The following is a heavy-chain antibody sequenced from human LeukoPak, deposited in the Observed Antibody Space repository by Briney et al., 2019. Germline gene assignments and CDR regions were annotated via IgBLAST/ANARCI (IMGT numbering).Heavy chain of an antibody. J-gene: IGHJ6*03. CDR1: GFTFSSYG. Sequence: GGSLRLSCAASGFTFSSYGMHWVRQAPGKGLEWVAVIWYGGSNKYYADSVKGRFTISRDNSKNTLYLQMNSLRAEDTAVYYCAKGSGRPVGYYYMDVWGKGTTVTVSS. CDR3: AKGSGRPVGYYYMDV. CDR2: IWYGGSNK. D-gene: IGHD1-26*01. V-gene: IGHV3-33*08.